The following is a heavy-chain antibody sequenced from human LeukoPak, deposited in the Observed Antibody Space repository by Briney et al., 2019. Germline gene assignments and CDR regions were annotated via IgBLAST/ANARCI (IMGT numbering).Heavy chain of an antibody. CDR1: GGSISSTNW. CDR3: ARVGIAAAGSFDY. V-gene: IGHV4-4*02. CDR2: IYHSGGT. D-gene: IGHD6-13*01. Sequence: SGTLSLTCAVSGGSISSTNWWTWVRQPPGKGLEWIGEIYHSGGTNYNPSLKSRVTISVDKSKNQFSLKLSSVTAADTAVYYCARVGIAAAGSFDYWGQGTLVTVSS. J-gene: IGHJ4*02.